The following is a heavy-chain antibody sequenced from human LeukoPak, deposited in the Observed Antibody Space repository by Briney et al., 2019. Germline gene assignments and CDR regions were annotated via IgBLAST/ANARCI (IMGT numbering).Heavy chain of an antibody. CDR1: GGSISSCY. CDR2: ISYSGST. J-gene: IGHJ3*02. V-gene: IGHV4-59*12. D-gene: IGHD6-13*01. CDR3: ARDRSSSWRAFDI. Sequence: SETLSLTCTVSGGSISSCYWSWVRQPPGKGLEWIGYISYSGSTNNDPSLKSRVTISVDTSKNQFSLKLSSVTAADTAVYYCARDRSSSWRAFDIWGQGTMVTVSS.